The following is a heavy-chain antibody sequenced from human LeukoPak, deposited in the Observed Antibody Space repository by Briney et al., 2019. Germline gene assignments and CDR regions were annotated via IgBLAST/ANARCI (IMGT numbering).Heavy chain of an antibody. J-gene: IGHJ4*02. CDR3: ARNGRIAAAGTPDY. V-gene: IGHV3-33*01. D-gene: IGHD6-13*01. CDR2: MWYDGSNK. Sequence: GGSLRLSCAASGVTLSTYGMHWVRQAPGKGLEWMAIMWYDGSNKYYADSVKGRFTISRDNSKNTLYLQMNSPRAEDTAVYYCARNGRIAAAGTPDYWGQGALVTVSS. CDR1: GVTLSTYG.